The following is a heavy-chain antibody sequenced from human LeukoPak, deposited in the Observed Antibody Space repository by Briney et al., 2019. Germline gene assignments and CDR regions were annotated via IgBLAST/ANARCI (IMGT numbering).Heavy chain of an antibody. CDR1: GYTFTSYY. V-gene: IGHV1-46*03. Sequence: ASVKVSCKASGYTFTSYYMHWVRQAPGQGLEWMGIINPSGGSTSYAQKFQGRVTMTRDTSTSTVYMELSSLRSEDTAVYYCARGDYGSGSYHVRAPYYFDYWGQGTLVTVSS. CDR3: ARGDYGSGSYHVRAPYYFDY. CDR2: INPSGGST. D-gene: IGHD3-10*01. J-gene: IGHJ4*02.